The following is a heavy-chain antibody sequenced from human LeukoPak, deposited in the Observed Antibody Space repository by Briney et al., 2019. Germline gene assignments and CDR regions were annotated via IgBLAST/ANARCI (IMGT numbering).Heavy chain of an antibody. J-gene: IGHJ4*02. CDR2: IIPIFGTA. CDR1: GGTFSSYA. CDR3: ARGRSPDQLPHTYFDY. V-gene: IGHV1-69*01. Sequence: ASVKVSCKASGGTFSSYAISWVRQAPGQGLEWMGGIIPIFGTANYAQKFQGRVTITADESTSTAYMELSSLGSEDTAVYYCARGRSPDQLPHTYFDYWGQGTLVTVSS. D-gene: IGHD2-2*01.